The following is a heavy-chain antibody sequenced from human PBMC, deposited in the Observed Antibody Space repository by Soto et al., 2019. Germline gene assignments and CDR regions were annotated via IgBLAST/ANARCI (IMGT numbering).Heavy chain of an antibody. Sequence: PSETLSLTCTVSGCSISSYYWSWIRQPPGKGLEWIGYIYYSGSTNYNPSLKSRVTISVDTSKNQFSLKLSSVTAADTAVYYCAKNPCGGSGGNCYSGGYYYYYNGMDVWGQGTTVTVSS. CDR2: IYYSGST. J-gene: IGHJ6*02. D-gene: IGHD2-15*01. V-gene: IGHV4-59*01. CDR1: GCSISSYY. CDR3: AKNPCGGSGGNCYSGGYYYYYNGMDV.